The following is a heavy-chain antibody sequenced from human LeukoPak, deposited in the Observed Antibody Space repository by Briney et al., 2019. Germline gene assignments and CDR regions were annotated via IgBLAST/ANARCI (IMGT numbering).Heavy chain of an antibody. CDR3: AREPFEQWLVPFDF. D-gene: IGHD6-19*01. V-gene: IGHV4-39*07. CDR1: GGSISNSSYY. Sequence: SETLSLTCTVSGGSISNSSYYWGWIRQPPGKGLEWIGSIYYSGSTYYNLSLKSRVTISVDTSKNQFSLKLSSVTAADTAVYYCAREPFEQWLVPFDFWGQGTLVTVSS. J-gene: IGHJ4*02. CDR2: IYYSGST.